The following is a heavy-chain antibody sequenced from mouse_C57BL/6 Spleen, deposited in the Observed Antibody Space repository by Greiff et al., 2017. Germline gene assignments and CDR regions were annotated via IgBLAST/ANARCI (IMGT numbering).Heavy chain of an antibody. Sequence: EVKLMESEGGLVQPGSSMKLSCTASGFTFSDYYMAWVRQVPEKGLEWVANINYDGSSTYYLDSLKSRFIISRDNAKNILYLQMSSLKSEDTATYYCAREAYYNAMDYWGQGTSVTVSS. CDR2: INYDGSST. J-gene: IGHJ4*01. CDR1: GFTFSDYY. CDR3: AREAYYNAMDY. D-gene: IGHD2-12*01. V-gene: IGHV5-16*01.